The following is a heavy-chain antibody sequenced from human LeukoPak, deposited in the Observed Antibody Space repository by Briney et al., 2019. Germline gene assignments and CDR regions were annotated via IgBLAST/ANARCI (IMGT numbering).Heavy chain of an antibody. CDR1: GGSISSGGYS. CDR3: ARISYYYDSSGYSGQYYFDY. Sequence: SQTLSLTCAVSGGSISSGGYSWSWIRQPPGKGLGWIGYIYHSGSTYYNPSLKSRVTISVDRSKNQFSLKLSSVTAADTAVYYCARISYYYDSSGYSGQYYFDYWGQGTLVTVSS. V-gene: IGHV4-30-2*01. J-gene: IGHJ4*02. CDR2: IYHSGST. D-gene: IGHD3-22*01.